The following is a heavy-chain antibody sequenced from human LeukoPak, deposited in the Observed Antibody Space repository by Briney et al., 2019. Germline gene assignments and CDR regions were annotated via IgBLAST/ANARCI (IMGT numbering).Heavy chain of an antibody. D-gene: IGHD5-24*01. CDR1: GFTFSSHG. CDR2: MWYDGSKQ. V-gene: IGHV3-33*01. J-gene: IGHJ4*02. CDR3: ARDVGYTWLEIDY. Sequence: GRSLRLFCAASGFTFSSHGMHWVRQAPGKGLEWVSLMWYDGSKQYYADPVKGRFTISKDNSKTTLYLQMNSLRAEDTAVYYCARDVGYTWLEIDYWGQGTLVTVSS.